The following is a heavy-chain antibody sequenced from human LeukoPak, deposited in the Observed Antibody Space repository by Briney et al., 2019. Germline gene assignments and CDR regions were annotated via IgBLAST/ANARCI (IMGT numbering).Heavy chain of an antibody. CDR2: ISGSGGST. CDR3: AKAYYDSSGYYYLFDY. J-gene: IGHJ4*02. D-gene: IGHD3-22*01. V-gene: IGHV3-23*01. Sequence: PGGSLRLSCAASGFTFSSYAMSWVRQAPGKGLEWVSAISGSGGSTYYADSVKGRFTISRDNSKNTLYLQMNSRRAEDTAVYYCAKAYYDSSGYYYLFDYWGQGTLITVSS. CDR1: GFTFSSYA.